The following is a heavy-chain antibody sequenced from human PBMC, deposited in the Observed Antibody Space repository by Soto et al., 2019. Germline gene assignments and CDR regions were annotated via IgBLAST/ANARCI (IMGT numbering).Heavy chain of an antibody. V-gene: IGHV3-15*01. J-gene: IGHJ4*02. D-gene: IGHD6-13*01. CDR2: IKSKTDGGTT. CDR1: GFTCSNAW. Sequence: GGALRLYCAASGFTCSNAWMSWVRQAPGKGLEWVGRIKSKTDGGTTDYAAPVKGRFTISRDDSKNTLYLQMNSLKTEDTAVYYCTTDSSSWYFVYFAYWGQGTLVTVSS. CDR3: TTDSSSWYFVYFAY.